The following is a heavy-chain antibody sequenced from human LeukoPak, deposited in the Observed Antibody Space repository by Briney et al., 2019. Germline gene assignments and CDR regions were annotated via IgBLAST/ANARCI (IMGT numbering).Heavy chain of an antibody. D-gene: IGHD1-26*01. CDR2: IRSGGST. Sequence: GGSLRLSCAASGFTVSSSYMTWVRQAPGKGLEWVSVIRSGGSTVYADSVKGRFTISRDSSKNTLFLHMNTLRAEDTAIYYCAKDRTVGASYWYFDLWGRGTLVTVSS. J-gene: IGHJ2*01. CDR3: AKDRTVGASYWYFDL. CDR1: GFTVSSSY. V-gene: IGHV3-53*01.